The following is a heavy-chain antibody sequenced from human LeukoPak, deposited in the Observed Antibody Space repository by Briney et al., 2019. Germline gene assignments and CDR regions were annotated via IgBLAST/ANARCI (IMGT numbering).Heavy chain of an antibody. CDR2: TSGSGGST. J-gene: IGHJ4*02. CDR3: AKGEWELLRYFDY. Sequence: GGSLRLSCAASGFTFSSYAMSWVRQAPGKGLEWVSATSGSGGSTYYADSVKGRFTISRDNSKNTLYLQMNSLRAEDTAVYYCAKGEWELLRYFDYWGQGTLVTVSS. D-gene: IGHD1-26*01. V-gene: IGHV3-23*01. CDR1: GFTFSSYA.